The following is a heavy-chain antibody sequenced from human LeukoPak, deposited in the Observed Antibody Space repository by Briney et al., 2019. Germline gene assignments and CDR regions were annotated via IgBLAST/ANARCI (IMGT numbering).Heavy chain of an antibody. V-gene: IGHV3-23*01. Sequence: PGGSLRLSCAASGFSFSTYAMNWVRQAPGKGLEWVSAISGSGGSTYYADSVTGRFTISRDNSKSTLYLQMNGLRAEDTAAYYCANGRPPYNVVPADYWGQGTLVTVSS. CDR2: ISGSGGST. J-gene: IGHJ4*02. CDR3: ANGRPPYNVVPADY. D-gene: IGHD2-2*01. CDR1: GFSFSTYA.